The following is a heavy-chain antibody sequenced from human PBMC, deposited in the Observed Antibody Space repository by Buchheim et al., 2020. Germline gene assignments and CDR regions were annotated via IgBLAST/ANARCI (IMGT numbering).Heavy chain of an antibody. CDR3: ATYKYSSSSDYYYGMDV. CDR2: ISGDGVSP. V-gene: IGHV3-23*01. CDR1: GFTFSSYA. D-gene: IGHD6-6*01. J-gene: IGHJ6*02. Sequence: EVQLLESGGGLVQPGGSLRLSCAASGFTFSSYAMSWVRQTPGKGLEWVSGISGDGVSPYYADSVKGRFTTSRDTSKNTVYLQMHSLRAEDTALYYCATYKYSSSSDYYYGMDVWGQGTT.